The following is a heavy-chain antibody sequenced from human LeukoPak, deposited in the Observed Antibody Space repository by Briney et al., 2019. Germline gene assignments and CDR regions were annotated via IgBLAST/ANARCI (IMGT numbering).Heavy chain of an antibody. V-gene: IGHV1-18*01. CDR1: GYTFTSYG. Sequence: ASVKVSCKASGYTFTSYGISWVRQAPGQGLEWMGWISAYNGNTNYAQKLQGRVTMTTDTSTSTAYMELRSLRSDDTAVYYCAREADVDQRKNWFGPWGQGTLVTVSS. D-gene: IGHD3/OR15-3a*01. CDR2: ISAYNGNT. CDR3: AREADVDQRKNWFGP. J-gene: IGHJ5*02.